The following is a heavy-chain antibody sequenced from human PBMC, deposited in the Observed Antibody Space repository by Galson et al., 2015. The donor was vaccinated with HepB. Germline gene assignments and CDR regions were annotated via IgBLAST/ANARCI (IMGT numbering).Heavy chain of an antibody. J-gene: IGHJ3*02. CDR3: AKTLRNCSSISCYTLDAFDI. Sequence: SLRLSCAASGFTFRSHAMSWVRQAPGKGLEWLSAISGSGGSGYYADSVKGRFPIPRDNFKNILYLHMNSLRAEDTALYYCAKTLRNCSSISCYTLDAFDIWGQGTMVTVSS. V-gene: IGHV3-23*01. CDR1: GFTFRSHA. D-gene: IGHD2-2*02. CDR2: ISGSGGSG.